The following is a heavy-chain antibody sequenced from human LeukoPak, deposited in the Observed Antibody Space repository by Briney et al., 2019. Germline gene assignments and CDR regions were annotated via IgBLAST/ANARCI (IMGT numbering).Heavy chain of an antibody. CDR2: ISSSDSTI. V-gene: IGHV3-48*03. CDR3: AKTIAVAGLLSAFDI. D-gene: IGHD6-19*01. Sequence: PGGSLRLSCAASGFTFSSYEMNWVRQAPGKGLEWVSYISSSDSTIYYADSVKGRFTISRDNAKNSLYLQMNSLRAEDTAVYYCAKTIAVAGLLSAFDIWGQGTMVTVSS. J-gene: IGHJ3*02. CDR1: GFTFSSYE.